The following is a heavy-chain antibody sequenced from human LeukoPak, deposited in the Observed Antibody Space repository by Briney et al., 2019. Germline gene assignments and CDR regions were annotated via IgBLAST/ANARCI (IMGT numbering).Heavy chain of an antibody. D-gene: IGHD5-18*01. CDR2: IRFDGSNT. V-gene: IGHV3-30*02. J-gene: IGHJ4*02. CDR3: ASSFGYSYGLNFDY. CDR1: GFTFSSSG. Sequence: GGSLRLSCAASGFTFSSSGMHWVRQAPGKGLEWVAFIRFDGSNTYYADSVKGRFTISRDNSKNTLFLQMNSLRAEDSAVYYCASSFGYSYGLNFDYWGQGTLVTVSS.